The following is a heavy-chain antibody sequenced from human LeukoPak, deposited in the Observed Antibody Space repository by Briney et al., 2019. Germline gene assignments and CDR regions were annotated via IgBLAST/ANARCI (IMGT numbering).Heavy chain of an antibody. J-gene: IGHJ3*02. Sequence: SETLSLTCTVSVGSLSSSSYYWGWIRQPPGKGLEWIGSIYYSGSTYYNPSLKSRVTISVDTSKNQFSLKLSSVTAADTAVYYFARHGGADYGDYVEAFDIWGQGTMVTVSS. V-gene: IGHV4-39*01. D-gene: IGHD4-17*01. CDR2: IYYSGST. CDR1: VGSLSSSSYY. CDR3: ARHGGADYGDYVEAFDI.